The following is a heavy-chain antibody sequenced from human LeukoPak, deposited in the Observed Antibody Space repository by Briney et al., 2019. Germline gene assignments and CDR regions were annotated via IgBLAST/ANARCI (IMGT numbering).Heavy chain of an antibody. D-gene: IGHD3-16*02. J-gene: IGHJ4*02. CDR1: GFTFSSYA. Sequence: GGSLRLSCAASGFTFSSYAMSWVRQAPGKGLEWVSAISGSGGSTYYADSVKGRFTISRDNSKNTLYLQMNSQRAEDTAVYYCAKDSGLSGAPTDYWGQGTLVTVSS. CDR2: ISGSGGST. CDR3: AKDSGLSGAPTDY. V-gene: IGHV3-23*01.